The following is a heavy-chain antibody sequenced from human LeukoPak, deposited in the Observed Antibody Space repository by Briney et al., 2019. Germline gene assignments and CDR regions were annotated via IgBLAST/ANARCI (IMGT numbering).Heavy chain of an antibody. D-gene: IGHD3-22*01. Sequence: PGGSLRLSCAASGFTFSSYSMNWVRQAPGKGLEWVSSISSSSSYIYYADSVKGRFTISRDNAKNSLFLQLDSLRAEDMAVYYCARLDSSGYYFPGVSDYWGQGTLVTVSS. V-gene: IGHV3-21*01. J-gene: IGHJ4*02. CDR3: ARLDSSGYYFPGVSDY. CDR1: GFTFSSYS. CDR2: ISSSSSYI.